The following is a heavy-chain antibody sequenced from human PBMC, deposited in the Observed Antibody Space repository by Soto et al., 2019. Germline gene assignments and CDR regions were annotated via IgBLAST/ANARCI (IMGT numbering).Heavy chain of an antibody. CDR1: GYTFTSYG. D-gene: IGHD6-19*01. Sequence: VKVSCKASGYTFTSYGISWVRQAPGQGLEWMGWVGAYNGNTNYAQKFQGRVTMTTDTSTSTAYMELRSLRSDDTAVYYCARDRGSGWFVYWGQGTQVTVSS. V-gene: IGHV1-18*01. J-gene: IGHJ4*02. CDR2: VGAYNGNT. CDR3: ARDRGSGWFVY.